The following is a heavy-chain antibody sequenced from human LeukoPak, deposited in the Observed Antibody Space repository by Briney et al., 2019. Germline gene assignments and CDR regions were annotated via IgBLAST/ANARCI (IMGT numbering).Heavy chain of an antibody. CDR1: GFTFSSYW. D-gene: IGHD3-3*01. J-gene: IGHJ4*02. Sequence: PGGSLRLSCAASGFTFSSYWMSWVRQAPGKGLEWVANIKQAGSEKYYVDSVKGRFTISRDNAKNSLYLQMNSLRAEDTAVYYCARDADFWSGYYNYWGQGTLVTVSS. V-gene: IGHV3-7*01. CDR2: IKQAGSEK. CDR3: ARDADFWSGYYNY.